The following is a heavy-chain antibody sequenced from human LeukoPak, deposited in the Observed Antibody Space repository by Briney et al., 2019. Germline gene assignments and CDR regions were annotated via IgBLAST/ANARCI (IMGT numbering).Heavy chain of an antibody. J-gene: IGHJ5*02. V-gene: IGHV3-48*04. CDR1: GFTFINYS. CDR3: ARSPCGSGPYNWFDP. D-gene: IGHD2-15*01. Sequence: GGSLRLSCAAPGFTFINYSINWVRQAPGKGLEWVSYISSSNSTIYYADSVKGRFTISRDNAKNSVYLQMNGLRVEDTAVYYCARSPCGSGPYNWFDPWGQGTLVTVSS. CDR2: ISSSNSTI.